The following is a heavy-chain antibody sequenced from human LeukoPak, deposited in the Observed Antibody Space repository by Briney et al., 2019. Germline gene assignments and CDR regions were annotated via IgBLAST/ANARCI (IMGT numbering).Heavy chain of an antibody. CDR3: ARHDADDYGGHREFDY. J-gene: IGHJ4*02. Sequence: SETLSLTCAVYGGSFSGYYWSWIRQPPGKGLEWIGEINHSGSTNYNPSLKSRVTISVDTSKNQFSLKLSSVTAADTAVYYCARHDADDYGGHREFDYWGQGTLVTVSS. CDR2: INHSGST. CDR1: GGSFSGYY. V-gene: IGHV4-34*01. D-gene: IGHD4-23*01.